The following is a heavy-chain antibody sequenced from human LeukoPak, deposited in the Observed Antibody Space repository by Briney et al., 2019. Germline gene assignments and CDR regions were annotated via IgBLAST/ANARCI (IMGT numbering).Heavy chain of an antibody. CDR2: ISSSSSYI. CDR3: ERYSSSSLLCDY. Sequence: PGGSLRLSCAASGFTFSSYSMNWVRQAPGKGLEWVSSISSSSSYIYYADSVKGRFTISRDNAKNSLYLQMNSLRAEDTAVYYCERYSSSSLLCDYWGQGTLVTVSS. V-gene: IGHV3-21*01. D-gene: IGHD6-6*01. CDR1: GFTFSSYS. J-gene: IGHJ4*02.